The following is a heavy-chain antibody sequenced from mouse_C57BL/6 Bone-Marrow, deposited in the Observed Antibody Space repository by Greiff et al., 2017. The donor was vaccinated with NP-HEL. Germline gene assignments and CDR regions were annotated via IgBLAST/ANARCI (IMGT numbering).Heavy chain of an antibody. V-gene: IGHV14-1*01. J-gene: IGHJ3*01. CDR1: GFNIKDYY. CDR2: IDPEDGDT. D-gene: IGHD2-1*01. Sequence: EVHLVESGAELVRPGASVKLSCTASGFNIKDYYMHWVKQRPEQGLEWIGRIDPEDGDTEYAPKFQGKATMTADTSSNTAYLQLSSLTSEDAAVYYCTTFYGNYGAWFAYWGQGTLVTVSA. CDR3: TTFYGNYGAWFAY.